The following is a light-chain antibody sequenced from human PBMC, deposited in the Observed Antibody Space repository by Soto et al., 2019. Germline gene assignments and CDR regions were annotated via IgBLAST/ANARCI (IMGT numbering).Light chain of an antibody. CDR2: GAS. V-gene: IGKV3-15*01. Sequence: EIVMTQSPATLSVSPGARATLFCRASESVKSDLAWHRQKPGQAPSLVLYGASIRATGIPARFSGSGSGTDFTLTISSLQSEDVAFYFCQQYYMWPPVFGQGTKLQI. J-gene: IGKJ2*01. CDR3: QQYYMWPPV. CDR1: ESVKSD.